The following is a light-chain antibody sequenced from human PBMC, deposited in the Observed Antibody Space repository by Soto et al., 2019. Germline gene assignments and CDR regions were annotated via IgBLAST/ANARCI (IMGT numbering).Light chain of an antibody. Sequence: QSVLTQPPSVSGAPGQRVTISCTGSSSNIGAGYDVHWYQQLPGAAPRLLIYGNSKRPSGVPDRFSGSKSGTSASLAITGLQAADAADYYCQSYDSSLSGPSYVFGTGTKLTVL. CDR3: QSYDSSLSGPSYV. CDR2: GNS. V-gene: IGLV1-40*01. J-gene: IGLJ1*01. CDR1: SSNIGAGYD.